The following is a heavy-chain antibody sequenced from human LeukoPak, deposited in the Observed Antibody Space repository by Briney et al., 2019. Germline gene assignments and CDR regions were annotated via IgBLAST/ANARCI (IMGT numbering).Heavy chain of an antibody. Sequence: PGGSLRLSCGASVFSLSSHAMSWVRQAPRMGLEWVSTISSNGGSTYYADSVKGRFTISRDNSNYTLYLQMNSLTAEDTAVYYCVRDPKFYGDNDYWGQGTLVTVSS. V-gene: IGHV3-23*01. CDR1: VFSLSSHA. D-gene: IGHD4-17*01. CDR3: VRDPKFYGDNDY. CDR2: ISSNGGST. J-gene: IGHJ4*02.